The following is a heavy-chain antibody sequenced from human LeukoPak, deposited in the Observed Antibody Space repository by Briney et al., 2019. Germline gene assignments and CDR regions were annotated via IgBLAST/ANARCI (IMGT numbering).Heavy chain of an antibody. V-gene: IGHV4-59*08. CDR3: ARRILQYCGGDCYLADAFDI. D-gene: IGHD2-21*02. J-gene: IGHJ3*02. CDR2: IYYSGST. CDR1: GGSISSYY. Sequence: PSETLSLTCTVSGGSISSYYWSWLRQPPGKGLEWIGYIYYSGSTNYNPPLKSRVTISVDTSKNQFSLKLSSVTAADTAVYYCARRILQYCGGDCYLADAFDIWGQGTMVTVSS.